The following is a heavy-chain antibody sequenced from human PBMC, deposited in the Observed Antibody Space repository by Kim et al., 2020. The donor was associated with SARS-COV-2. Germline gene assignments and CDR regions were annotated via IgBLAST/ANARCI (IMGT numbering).Heavy chain of an antibody. J-gene: IGHJ5*02. D-gene: IGHD3-22*01. CDR3: ASNYYDSSGYEGGNWFDP. CDR1: GYTFTGYY. V-gene: IGHV1-2*06. CDR2: INPNSGGT. Sequence: ASVKVSCKASGYTFTGYYMHWVRQAPGQGLEWMGRINPNSGGTNYAQKFQGRVTMTRDTSISTAYMELSRLRSDDTAVYYCASNYYDSSGYEGGNWFDPWGQGTLVTVSS.